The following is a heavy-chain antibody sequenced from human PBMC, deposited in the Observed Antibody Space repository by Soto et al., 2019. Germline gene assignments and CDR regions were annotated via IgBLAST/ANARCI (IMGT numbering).Heavy chain of an antibody. CDR3: AGYDSSGYYYGAFDI. V-gene: IGHV1-46*01. CDR2: INPSGGST. Sequence: ASVKVSCKASGYTFTSYYMHWVRQAPGQGLEWMGIINPSGGSTSYAQKFQGRVTMTRDTSTSTVYMELSSLRSEDTAVYYCAGYDSSGYYYGAFDIWGQGTMVT. CDR1: GYTFTSYY. J-gene: IGHJ3*02. D-gene: IGHD3-22*01.